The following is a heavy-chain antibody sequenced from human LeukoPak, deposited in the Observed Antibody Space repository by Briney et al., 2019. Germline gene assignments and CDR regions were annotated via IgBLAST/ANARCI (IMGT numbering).Heavy chain of an antibody. D-gene: IGHD1-1*01. CDR3: ARDHYNKTWYKY. V-gene: IGHV4-39*02. CDR1: GDSISSSGRFY. J-gene: IGHJ4*02. Sequence: SQTLSLTCTVSGDSISSSGRFYWGWLRQTPGKGLEWIGSMDYSGTTDYNPSLKSRVTLSVDTSKGQFSLKLTSVTAADTALYYCARDHYNKTWYKYWGQGTLVTVSS. CDR2: MDYSGTT.